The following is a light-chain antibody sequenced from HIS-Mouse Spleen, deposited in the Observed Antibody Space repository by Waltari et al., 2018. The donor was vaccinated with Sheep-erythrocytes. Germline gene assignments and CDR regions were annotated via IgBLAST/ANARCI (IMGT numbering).Light chain of an antibody. CDR1: QSVSSSY. J-gene: IGKJ2*01. CDR3: QQYGSSPT. Sequence: EIVLTQSPGTLSLSPGERATLPCRASQSVSSSYLAWYQQKPGPAPRLLIYGASSRATGIPDRFSGSGSGTDFTLTISRLEPEDFAVYYCQQYGSSPTFGQGTKLEIK. CDR2: GAS. V-gene: IGKV3-20*01.